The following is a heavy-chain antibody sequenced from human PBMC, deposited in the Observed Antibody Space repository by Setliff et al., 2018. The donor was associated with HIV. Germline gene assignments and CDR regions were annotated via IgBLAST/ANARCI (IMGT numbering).Heavy chain of an antibody. Sequence: ASVKVSCKASGYTFIGHYIHWVRQAPGQGLEWMGWINPNSGDTKYAQKFQDRVSLTRDTSLSTAYMELSSLTSDDTAIYYCARGMFEIWERSLAKGDEFDPWGQGSLVTVSS. D-gene: IGHD3-10*02. CDR2: INPNSGDT. V-gene: IGHV1-2*02. CDR3: ARGMFEIWERSLAKGDEFDP. CDR1: GYTFIGHY. J-gene: IGHJ5*02.